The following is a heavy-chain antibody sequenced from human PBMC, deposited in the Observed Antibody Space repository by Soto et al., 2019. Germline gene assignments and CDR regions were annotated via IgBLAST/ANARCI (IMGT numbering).Heavy chain of an antibody. CDR1: GGSISSGGCY. CDR3: ARGIFMSGRPEPPPPEQDY. J-gene: IGHJ4*02. Sequence: SETLSLTCTVSGGSISSGGCYWSWIRQHPGKGLEWIGYIYYSGSTYYNPSLKSRVTISVDTSKNQFSLKLSSVTAADTAVYYCARGIFMSGRPEPPPPEQDYWGQGTLVTVSS. D-gene: IGHD3-10*02. CDR2: IYYSGST. V-gene: IGHV4-31*03.